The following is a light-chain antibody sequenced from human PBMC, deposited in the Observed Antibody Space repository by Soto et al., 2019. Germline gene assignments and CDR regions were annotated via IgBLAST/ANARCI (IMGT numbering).Light chain of an antibody. J-gene: IGKJ4*01. CDR1: QSITTY. CDR3: QQSCTVSLT. V-gene: IGKV1-39*01. CDR2: GAS. Sequence: DIQMTQSPSSLSASMGDRVTITCRASQSITTYLHWYQQKPGKAPKLLIYGASNLQTGVPSRFSGSGFRTDFTLTITTLQPEDFATYYCQQSCTVSLTFGGGTKVEI.